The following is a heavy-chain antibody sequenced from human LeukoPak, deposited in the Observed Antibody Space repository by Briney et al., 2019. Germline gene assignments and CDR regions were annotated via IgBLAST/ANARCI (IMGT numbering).Heavy chain of an antibody. D-gene: IGHD6-6*01. Sequence: GASVKVSCKASGYTFTSYYMHWVRQGPGQGLEWMGIINPSGGSTSYAQKFQGRVTMTRDTSTNTVYMELSSLGSEDTAVFYCVRGASSIAALNPFWYFDLWGRGTLVTVSS. V-gene: IGHV1-46*01. CDR2: INPSGGST. J-gene: IGHJ2*01. CDR3: VRGASSIAALNPFWYFDL. CDR1: GYTFTSYY.